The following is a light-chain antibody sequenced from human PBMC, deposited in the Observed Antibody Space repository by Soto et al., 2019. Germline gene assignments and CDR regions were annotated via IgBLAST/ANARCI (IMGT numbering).Light chain of an antibody. CDR3: QNLDSAAFT. CDR1: QDISNY. J-gene: IGKJ3*01. CDR2: VAS. V-gene: IGKV1-27*01. Sequence: DIPMTQSPPSLSASVGDRVTITCRASQDISNYLAWYQQRPGKVPRLLIYVASTLQSGVPSRFSGSGSGTDFTLTISSLLPEDAATYYCQNLDSAAFTFGPGTKVDIK.